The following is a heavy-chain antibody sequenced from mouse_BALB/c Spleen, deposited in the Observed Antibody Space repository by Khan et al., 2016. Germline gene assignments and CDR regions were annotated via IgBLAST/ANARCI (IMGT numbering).Heavy chain of an antibody. V-gene: IGHV4-1*02. CDR3: ARAGYYGYLAY. CDR2: INPDSYTI. D-gene: IGHD1-1*01. J-gene: IGHJ3*01. Sequence: EVKLLESGGGLVHPGGSLKLSCAASGFDFSRYWMSWVRQAPGKGLEWIGEINPDSYTINYTPSLKDKFIISSDNAKNTLYLQMSKVRSEDTALXYCARAGYYGYLAYWGQGTLVTVSA. CDR1: GFDFSRYW.